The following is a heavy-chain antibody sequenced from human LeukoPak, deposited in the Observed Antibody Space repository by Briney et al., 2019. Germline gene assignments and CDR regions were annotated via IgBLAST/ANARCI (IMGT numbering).Heavy chain of an antibody. CDR1: GGSFSGYY. CDR3: ARGNYYFDY. J-gene: IGHJ4*02. Sequence: SETLSLTCAVYGGSFSGYYWSWIRQPPGKGLEWIGEINHSGSTNYNPSLKSRVTISVDTSENQFSLKLSSVTAADTAVYYCARGNYYFDYWGQGTLVTVSS. CDR2: INHSGST. V-gene: IGHV4-34*01.